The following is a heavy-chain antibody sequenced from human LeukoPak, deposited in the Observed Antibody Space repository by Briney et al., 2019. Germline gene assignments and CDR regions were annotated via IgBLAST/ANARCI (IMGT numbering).Heavy chain of an antibody. CDR2: IYTSGRT. CDR1: GGSISYYY. V-gene: IGHV4-4*07. D-gene: IGHD4-11*01. Sequence: SETLSLTCTVSGGSISYYYWNWIRQPAGKGLEWIGRIYTSGRTYYNPSLKSRVSMSVDPSKNQFSLKLSSVTAADTAVYYCARLSTVTTSFDYWGQGTLVTVSS. J-gene: IGHJ4*02. CDR3: ARLSTVTTSFDY.